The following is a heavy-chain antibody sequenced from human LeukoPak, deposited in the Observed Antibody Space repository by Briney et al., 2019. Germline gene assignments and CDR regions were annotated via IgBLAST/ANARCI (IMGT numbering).Heavy chain of an antibody. V-gene: IGHV4-39*02. D-gene: IGHD6-19*01. CDR2: IYYSGST. Sequence: KPSETLSLTCAVSGVSISSSDFYWGWLRQTPGKGLEWIANIYYSGSTYYNPSLESRVTISVDTLKNHFSLKLRSVTAADTAVYYCARLHASWRIAVKNWFDPWGQGTLVTVSS. CDR1: GVSISSSDFY. CDR3: ARLHASWRIAVKNWFDP. J-gene: IGHJ5*02.